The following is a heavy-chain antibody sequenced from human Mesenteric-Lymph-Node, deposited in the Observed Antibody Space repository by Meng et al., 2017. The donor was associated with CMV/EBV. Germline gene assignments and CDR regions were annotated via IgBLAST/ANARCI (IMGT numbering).Heavy chain of an antibody. V-gene: IGHV3-21*06. CDR2: IDGSSNYI. CDR1: GFTFSTYS. CDR3: GRVRYSDY. Sequence: GGSLRLSCAASGFTFSTYSMNWVRQAPGKGLEWVSSIDGSSNYIYYANSVKGRFTISRDNAKSSLYLQMNSLRAEDTAVYYCGRVRYSDYWGQGTLVTVSS. J-gene: IGHJ4*02. D-gene: IGHD1-14*01.